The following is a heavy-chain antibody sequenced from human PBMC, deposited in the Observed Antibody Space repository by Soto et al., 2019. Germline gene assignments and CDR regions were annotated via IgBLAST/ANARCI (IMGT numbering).Heavy chain of an antibody. D-gene: IGHD7-27*01. J-gene: IGHJ2*01. CDR3: ARGSSGDGRSWYFDL. V-gene: IGHV3-30-3*01. CDR2: ISYDGSNN. Sequence: QVQLVESGGGVVQPGRSLRLSCAASGFTFSSYAMHWVRQAPGKGLEWVAVISYDGSNNYYADSVKGRLTITRDNSTNTQYLQMNSLRAEDTAVYYCARGSSGDGRSWYFDLWGRGTLVTVSS. CDR1: GFTFSSYA.